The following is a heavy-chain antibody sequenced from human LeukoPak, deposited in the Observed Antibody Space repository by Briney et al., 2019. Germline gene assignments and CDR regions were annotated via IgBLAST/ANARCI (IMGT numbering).Heavy chain of an antibody. CDR1: GGSISSYY. CDR3: ARGGGSYYEGWFDP. D-gene: IGHD1-26*01. V-gene: IGHV4-59*01. Sequence: SETLSLTCTVSGGSISSYYWSWIRQPPGKGLEWIGYIYYSGSTNYNPSLKSRVTISVDTSKNQFSLKLSSVTAADTAVYYCARGGGSYYEGWFDPWGQGTLVTVSS. CDR2: IYYSGST. J-gene: IGHJ5*02.